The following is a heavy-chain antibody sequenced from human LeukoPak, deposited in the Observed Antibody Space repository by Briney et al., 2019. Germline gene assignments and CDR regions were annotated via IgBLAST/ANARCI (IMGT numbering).Heavy chain of an antibody. CDR2: IYYSGST. CDR3: ARRGGYSGSYYYFDY. V-gene: IGHV4-39*01. D-gene: IGHD1-26*01. J-gene: IGHJ4*02. CDR1: GGSISSSSYY. Sequence: SETLSLTCTVSGGSISSSSYYWGWIRQPPGKGLERIGSIYYSGSTYYNPSLKSRVTISVDTSKNQFSLKLSSVTAADTAVYYCARRGGYSGSYYYFDYWGQGTLVTVSS.